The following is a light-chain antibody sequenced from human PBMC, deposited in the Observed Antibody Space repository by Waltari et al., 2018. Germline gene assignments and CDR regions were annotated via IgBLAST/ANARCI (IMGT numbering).Light chain of an antibody. CDR1: QSITTY. J-gene: IGKJ1*01. V-gene: IGKV1-39*01. CDR3: LQTFTTPGT. Sequence: DVQLTQSPSSLSASLGDRVTITCRASQSITTYLSWYQQKPGKPPSLLIYGASSLRAGVPLRFSGSGSRTHFTLTINSLQPDDLGTYYCLQTFTTPGTFGPGTKVE. CDR2: GAS.